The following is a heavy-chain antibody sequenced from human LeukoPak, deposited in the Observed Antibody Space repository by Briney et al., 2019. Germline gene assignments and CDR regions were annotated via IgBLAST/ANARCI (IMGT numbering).Heavy chain of an antibody. CDR1: GGSFSDYY. V-gene: IGHV4-34*01. J-gene: IGHJ6*03. CDR3: ARHKDYYYSYMDV. CDR2: INHSGIT. Sequence: SETLSLTCAVYGGSFSDYYWSWIRQPPGKGLEYIGEINHSGITNYNPSLMSRVTISVDTSKNQFSLKLSSVTAADTAVYYCARHKDYYYSYMDVWGKGTTVTISS.